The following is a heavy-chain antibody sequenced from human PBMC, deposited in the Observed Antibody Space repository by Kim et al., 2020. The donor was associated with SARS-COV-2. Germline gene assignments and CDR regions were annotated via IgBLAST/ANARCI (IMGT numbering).Heavy chain of an antibody. D-gene: IGHD3-16*01. CDR1: GISLSDYT. CDR3: ATEGPGAYTSTSYLGAFDL. CDR2: VWYDGRTK. Sequence: GGSLRLSCTASGISLSDYTMHWVRQAPGKGLEWVAVVWYDGRTKFYGDSVKGRFTISRDSTKNTLYLQMNSLGADATAVYYCATEGPGAYTSTSYLGAFDLWGQGTMVTVSS. J-gene: IGHJ3*01. V-gene: IGHV3-33*01.